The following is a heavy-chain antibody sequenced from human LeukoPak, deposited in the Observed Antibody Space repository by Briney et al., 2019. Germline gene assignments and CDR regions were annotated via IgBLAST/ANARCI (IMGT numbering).Heavy chain of an antibody. CDR1: GFTFTSYG. CDR2: ISGSGSST. CDR3: AKGRGSCDY. Sequence: GGTLRLSCAASGFTFTSYGMSWVRQAPGKGLEWVSGISGSGSSTYYADSGKGGFTISRDNSKNTLYLQMSSLRADDTAVYYCAKGRGSCDYWGQGTLVTVSS. J-gene: IGHJ4*02. V-gene: IGHV3-23*01.